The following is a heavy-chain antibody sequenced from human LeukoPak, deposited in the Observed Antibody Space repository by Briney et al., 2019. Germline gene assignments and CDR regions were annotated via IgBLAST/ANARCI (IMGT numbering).Heavy chain of an antibody. CDR3: AREGYAYCGGDCPRRYWYFDL. CDR2: INPSGGST. Sequence: ASVKVSCKASGYTFASYYMHWVRQAPGQGLEWMGIINPSGGSTSYAQKFQGRVTMTRDTSTSTVYMELSSLRSEDTAVYYCAREGYAYCGGDCPRRYWYFDLWGRGTLVTVSS. D-gene: IGHD2-21*01. V-gene: IGHV1-46*01. CDR1: GYTFASYY. J-gene: IGHJ2*01.